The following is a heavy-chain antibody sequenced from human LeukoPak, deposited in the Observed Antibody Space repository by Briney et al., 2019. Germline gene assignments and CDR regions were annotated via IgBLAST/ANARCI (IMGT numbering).Heavy chain of an antibody. CDR3: ARQQYGLQVDF. D-gene: IGHD2-21*01. CDR1: GGSISSYY. CDR2: IYYSGST. Sequence: SETLSLTCTVSGGSISSYYWSWIRQPPGKGLEWIGYIYYSGSTHYNPSLKSRATISVDTSKNQFSLKLSSVTAADTAVYYCARQQYGLQVDFWGQGTLVTVSS. J-gene: IGHJ4*02. V-gene: IGHV4-59*01.